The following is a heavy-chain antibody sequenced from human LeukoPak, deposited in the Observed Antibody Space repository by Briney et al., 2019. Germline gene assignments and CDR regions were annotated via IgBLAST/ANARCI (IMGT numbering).Heavy chain of an antibody. CDR2: INSDGSST. V-gene: IGHV3-74*01. J-gene: IGHJ5*02. CDR1: GFTFSSYW. Sequence: GGSLRLSCAASGFTFSSYWMHWVRQAPGKGLVWVSRINSDGSSTSYADSVKGRFTISRDNAKNTLYLQMNSLRAEDTAVYYCARGGIWTYYYDSSGYSGWFDPWSQGTLVTVSS. D-gene: IGHD3-22*01. CDR3: ARGGIWTYYYDSSGYSGWFDP.